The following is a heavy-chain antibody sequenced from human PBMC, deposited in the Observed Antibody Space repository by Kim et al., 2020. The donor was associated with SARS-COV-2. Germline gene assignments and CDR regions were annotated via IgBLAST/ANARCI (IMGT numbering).Heavy chain of an antibody. Sequence: SLKSRVTISVDTSKNQFSLKLSSVTAADTAVYYCARGPPPGWLRLYYFDYWGQGTLVTVSS. D-gene: IGHD5-12*01. J-gene: IGHJ4*02. CDR3: ARGPPPGWLRLYYFDY. V-gene: IGHV4-31*02.